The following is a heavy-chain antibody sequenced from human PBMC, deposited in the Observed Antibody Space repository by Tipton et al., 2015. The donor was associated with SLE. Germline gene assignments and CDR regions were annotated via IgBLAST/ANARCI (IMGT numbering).Heavy chain of an antibody. J-gene: IGHJ4*02. V-gene: IGHV4-59*11. Sequence: TLSLTCTVSGGSISSHYWSWIRQPPGKGLEWIGYIYYSGSTNYNPSLKSRVTISVDKSKNQFSLKLSSVTAADTAVYYCATDSSGYYYLDYRGQGTLVTVSS. D-gene: IGHD3-22*01. CDR2: IYYSGST. CDR3: ATDSSGYYYLDY. CDR1: GGSISSHY.